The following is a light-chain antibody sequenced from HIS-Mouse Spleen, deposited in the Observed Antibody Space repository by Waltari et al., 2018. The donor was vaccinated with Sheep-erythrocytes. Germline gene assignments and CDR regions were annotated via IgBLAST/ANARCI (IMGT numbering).Light chain of an antibody. CDR2: VGS. CDR1: QSLLHSNGDNY. CDR3: MQALQTPRT. V-gene: IGKV2-28*01. J-gene: IGKJ1*01. Sequence: DIVMTQSPLSLPVTPGEPASISCRSSQSLLHSNGDNYVDWYLQQPGQSPQLLIYVGSNQGAGVPDRFSGSGSGTYFTLKSSIVEAEDVAVYYCMQALQTPRTFGQGTKVEIK.